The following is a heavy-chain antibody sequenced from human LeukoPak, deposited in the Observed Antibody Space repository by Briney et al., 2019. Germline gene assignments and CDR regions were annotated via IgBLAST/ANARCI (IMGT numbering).Heavy chain of an antibody. V-gene: IGHV3-23*01. CDR1: GFTFSSYA. CDR2: ISGSGGST. CDR3: AKDAGLILRGYHNPFDY. Sequence: GGSLRLSCAASGFTFSSYAMSWVRQAPGKGLEWVSAISGSGGSTYYADSVKGRFTISRDNSKNTLYLQMNSLRAEDTAVYYCAKDAGLILRGYHNPFDYWGQGTLVTVSS. J-gene: IGHJ4*02. D-gene: IGHD3-9*01.